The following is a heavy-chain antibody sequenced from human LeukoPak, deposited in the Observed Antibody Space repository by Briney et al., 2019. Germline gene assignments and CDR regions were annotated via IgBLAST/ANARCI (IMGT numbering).Heavy chain of an antibody. D-gene: IGHD1-26*01. CDR3: ARDLRNSGSYWTGYFDY. Sequence: GGSLRLSCAASGFTFSSYVMGWVRQAPGKGLEWVSGISGSGGSTYFADSVKGRFTISRDNSKNTLYLQMNSLRAEDTAVYYCARDLRNSGSYWTGYFDYWGQGTLVTVSS. V-gene: IGHV3-23*01. CDR1: GFTFSSYV. J-gene: IGHJ4*02. CDR2: ISGSGGST.